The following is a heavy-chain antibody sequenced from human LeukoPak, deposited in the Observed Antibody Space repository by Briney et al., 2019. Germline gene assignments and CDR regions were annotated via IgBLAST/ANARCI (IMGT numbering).Heavy chain of an antibody. CDR3: ARGRWYFSITTCLNSFDY. CDR1: XXXXSTYN. V-gene: IGHV3-48*02. D-gene: IGHD2-2*01. J-gene: IGHJ4*02. Sequence: GGSLRLSCAXSXXXXSTYNINWVRQAQGKGLEWVSYISSSSSTKYYAESVKGRFTISRDDAKNSLYLQMNSLRDEDTAVYYCARGRWYFSITTCLNSFDYWGQGTLVTVSS. CDR2: ISSSSSTK.